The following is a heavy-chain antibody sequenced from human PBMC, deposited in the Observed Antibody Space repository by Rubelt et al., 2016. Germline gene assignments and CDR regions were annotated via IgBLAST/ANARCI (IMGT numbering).Heavy chain of an antibody. Sequence: VSAISGSGGSTYYADSVKGRFTISRDNSKNTLYLQMNSLRAEDTAVYYCAKEGQQLWGGDYWGQGTLVTVSS. J-gene: IGHJ4*02. V-gene: IGHV3-23*01. CDR2: ISGSGGST. D-gene: IGHD6-13*01. CDR3: AKEGQQLWGGDY.